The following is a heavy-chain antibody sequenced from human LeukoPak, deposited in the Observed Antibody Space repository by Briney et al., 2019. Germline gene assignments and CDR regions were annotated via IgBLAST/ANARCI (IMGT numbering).Heavy chain of an antibody. CDR2: ISGSGGST. CDR1: GFTFSSYA. V-gene: IGHV3-23*01. Sequence: TGGSLRLSCAASGFTFSSYAMSWVRQAPGKGLEWVSVISGSGGSTYYADSVKGRFTISRDNSKNTLYLQMNSLRAEDTAVYYCAKDGGYGDYADAFDIWGQGTMVTVSS. J-gene: IGHJ3*02. CDR3: AKDGGYGDYADAFDI. D-gene: IGHD4-17*01.